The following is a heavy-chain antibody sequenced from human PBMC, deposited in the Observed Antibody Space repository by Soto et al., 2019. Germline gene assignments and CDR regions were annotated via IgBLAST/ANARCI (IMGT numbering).Heavy chain of an antibody. Sequence: SVKVSCKASGYTFTSYYMRWVRQAPGQGLEWMGGIIPIFGTANYAQKFQGRVTITADESTSTAYMELSSLRSEDTAVYYCARDVSAAAGTEFAYWGQGTLVTVSS. J-gene: IGHJ4*02. D-gene: IGHD6-13*01. CDR3: ARDVSAAAGTEFAY. V-gene: IGHV1-69*13. CDR2: IIPIFGTA. CDR1: GYTFTSYY.